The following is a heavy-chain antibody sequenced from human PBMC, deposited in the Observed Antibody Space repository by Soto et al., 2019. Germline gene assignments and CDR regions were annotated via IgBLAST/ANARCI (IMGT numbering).Heavy chain of an antibody. V-gene: IGHV4-59*01. J-gene: IGHJ6*03. CDR2: IYYSGST. Sequence: SETLSLTCTVSGGSISSYYWSWIRQPPGKGLEWIGYIYYSGSTNYKPSLKSRVTISVDTSKNQFSLKLSSVTAADTAVYYCERAAQGKLLYYYYYMDVWGKGTTVTVSS. CDR1: GGSISSYY. CDR3: ERAAQGKLLYYYYYMDV.